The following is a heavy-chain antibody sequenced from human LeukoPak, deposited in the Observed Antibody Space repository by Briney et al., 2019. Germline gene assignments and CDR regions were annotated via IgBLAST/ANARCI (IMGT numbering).Heavy chain of an antibody. J-gene: IGHJ3*02. CDR3: ARGRWLPNAFDI. CDR2: IYYSGRT. V-gene: IGHV4-59*01. CDR1: GDSINSYY. Sequence: PSETLSLTCTVSGDSINSYYWNWIRQPPAKGLEWIGYIYYSGRTDYNPSLKSRVTISVDTSKHQFSMKLKSVTAADTAVYFCARGRWLPNAFDIWGHGTMVTVFS. D-gene: IGHD5-24*01.